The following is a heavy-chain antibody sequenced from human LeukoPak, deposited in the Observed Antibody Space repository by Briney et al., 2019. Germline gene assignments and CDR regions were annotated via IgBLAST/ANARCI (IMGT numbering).Heavy chain of an antibody. Sequence: SETLSLTCAVYGGSFSGYYWSWIRQPPGKGLEGIGKINHSGSTNYNPSLKSRVTISVDTSKNQFSLKLSSVTAADTAVYCCARGMGFPTDWFDPWGQGTLVIVSS. V-gene: IGHV4-34*01. J-gene: IGHJ5*02. CDR1: GGSFSGYY. CDR3: ARGMGFPTDWFDP. D-gene: IGHD3-16*01. CDR2: INHSGST.